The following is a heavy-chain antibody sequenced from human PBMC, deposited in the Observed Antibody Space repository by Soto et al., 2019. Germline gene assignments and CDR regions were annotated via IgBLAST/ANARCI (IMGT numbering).Heavy chain of an antibody. CDR1: GGSISSGGYY. CDR2: IYYSGST. J-gene: IGHJ3*02. CDR3: ARVTRYCSSTSCPTDAFDI. Sequence: SETLSLTCTVSGGSISSGGYYWSWIRQHPGKGLEWIGYIYYSGSTYYNPSLKSRVTISVDTSKNQFSLRLSSVTAADTAVYYCARVTRYCSSTSCPTDAFDIWGQGTMVTVSS. V-gene: IGHV4-31*03. D-gene: IGHD2-2*01.